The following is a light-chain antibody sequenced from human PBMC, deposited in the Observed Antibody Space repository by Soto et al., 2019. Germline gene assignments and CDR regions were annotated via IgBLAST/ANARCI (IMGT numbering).Light chain of an antibody. V-gene: IGKV1-5*03. Sequence: DIQMTQSPSTLSASVGDIVTITCRASQNIRNWLAWYQQKPGTAPKLLIYRASSLETWIPSRFSGSGSGTDFALTITGLQPDDFATYYCQQYDSYPWTFGQGTKVDIK. CDR2: RAS. CDR3: QQYDSYPWT. CDR1: QNIRNW. J-gene: IGKJ1*01.